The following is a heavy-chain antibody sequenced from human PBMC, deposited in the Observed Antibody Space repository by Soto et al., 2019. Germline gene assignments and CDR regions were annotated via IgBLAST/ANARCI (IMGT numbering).Heavy chain of an antibody. CDR1: GYTFAGYY. V-gene: IGHV1-2*04. CDR2: INPNSGGT. CDR3: ARAKEGPFDY. Sequence: ASVKVSCKSSGYTFAGYYMHWVRQAPGQGLEWMGWINPNSGGTNYAQKFQGWVTMTRDTSISTAYMELSRLRSDDTAVYYCARAKEGPFDYWGQGTLVTVSS. J-gene: IGHJ4*02.